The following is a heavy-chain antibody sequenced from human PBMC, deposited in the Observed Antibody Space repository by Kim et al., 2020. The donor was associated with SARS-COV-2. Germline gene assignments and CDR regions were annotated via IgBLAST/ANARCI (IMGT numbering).Heavy chain of an antibody. J-gene: IGHJ4*02. CDR2: ISSSGGST. CDR3: AKLSDFWSGFYDC. Sequence: GGSLRLSCAASGFTFSSYAMSWVRQAPGKGLEWVSGISSSGGSTYYADSVKGRFTISRDNSKNTLYLQMNSLRAEDTAVYYCAKLSDFWSGFYDCWGQGTVVTVSS. D-gene: IGHD3-3*01. CDR1: GFTFSSYA. V-gene: IGHV3-23*01.